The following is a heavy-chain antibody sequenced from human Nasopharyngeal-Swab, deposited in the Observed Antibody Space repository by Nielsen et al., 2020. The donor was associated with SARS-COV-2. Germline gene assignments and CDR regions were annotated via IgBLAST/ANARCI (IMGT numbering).Heavy chain of an antibody. Sequence: GESLKISCAASGFTFSDYSMSWIRQAPGKGLEWVSYISSSGSTIYYADSVKGRFTISRDNAKNSLYLQMNSLRAEDTAVYYCARRGGYDILTGYRYYFDYWGQGTLVTVSS. J-gene: IGHJ4*02. CDR2: ISSSGSTI. CDR1: GFTFSDYS. D-gene: IGHD3-9*01. V-gene: IGHV3-11*04. CDR3: ARRGGYDILTGYRYYFDY.